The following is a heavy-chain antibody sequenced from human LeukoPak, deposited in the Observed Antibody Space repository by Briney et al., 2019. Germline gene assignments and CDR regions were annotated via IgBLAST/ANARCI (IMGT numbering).Heavy chain of an antibody. V-gene: IGHV4-38-2*02. J-gene: IGHJ6*03. D-gene: IGHD6-19*01. CDR1: GYSISSGYY. Sequence: SETLSLTCTVSGYSISSGYYWGWIRQPPGKGLEWIGSIYHSGSTYYNPSLKSRVTISVDTSKNQFSLKLSSVTAADTAVYYCAKADGGQWPSSYYYYYMDVWGKGTTVTVSS. CDR2: IYHSGST. CDR3: AKADGGQWPSSYYYYYMDV.